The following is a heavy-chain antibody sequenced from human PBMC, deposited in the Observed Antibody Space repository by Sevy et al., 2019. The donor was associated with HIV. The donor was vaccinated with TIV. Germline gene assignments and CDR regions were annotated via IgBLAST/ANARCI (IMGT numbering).Heavy chain of an antibody. V-gene: IGHV3-48*02. CDR3: ARDEYCSGGSCYADAFDI. Sequence: GGSLRLSCAASGFTFSSYSMNWVRQAPGKGLEWVSYISSSSSTIYYADSVKGRFTISRDNAKNSLYLQMNSLGDGDTAVYYCARDEYCSGGSCYADAFDIWGQGTMVTVSS. CDR1: GFTFSSYS. CDR2: ISSSSSTI. D-gene: IGHD2-15*01. J-gene: IGHJ3*02.